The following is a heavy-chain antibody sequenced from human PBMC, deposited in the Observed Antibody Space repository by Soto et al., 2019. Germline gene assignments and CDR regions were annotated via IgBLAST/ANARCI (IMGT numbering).Heavy chain of an antibody. CDR2: INSDGSST. Sequence: EVQLVESGGGLVQPGGSLRLSCAASGFTFSSYWMHWVRQAPGKGLVWVSRINSDGSSTSYADSVKGRFTISRDNAKNALYLQRHSVRAEDTVVYFCARVQGGGSGRYYYYYMDVWGKGTTVSVSS. D-gene: IGHD2-15*01. J-gene: IGHJ6*03. CDR3: ARVQGGGSGRYYYYYMDV. CDR1: GFTFSSYW. V-gene: IGHV3-74*01.